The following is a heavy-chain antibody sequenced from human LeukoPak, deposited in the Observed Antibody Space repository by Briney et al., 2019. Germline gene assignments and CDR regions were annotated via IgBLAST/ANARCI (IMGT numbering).Heavy chain of an antibody. D-gene: IGHD6-19*01. CDR3: ARGNRDSSGFYYYYGMDV. CDR1: GFTFDDYA. Sequence: PGRSLRLSCAASGFTFDDYAMFWVRQAPGKGLEWVSGLSWDSRNIGYAASVRGRFTISRDNAKNSLYLQMNSLRPEDTAFYYCARGNRDSSGFYYYYGMDVWGQGTTVTVSS. V-gene: IGHV3-9*01. J-gene: IGHJ6*02. CDR2: LSWDSRNI.